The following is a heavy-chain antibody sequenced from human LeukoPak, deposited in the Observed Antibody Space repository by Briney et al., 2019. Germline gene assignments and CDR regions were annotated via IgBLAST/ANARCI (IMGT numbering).Heavy chain of an antibody. CDR1: GFTFSSYA. D-gene: IGHD6-13*01. V-gene: IGHV3-23*01. J-gene: IGHJ4*02. CDR2: ISGSGGST. CDR3: AKATSVAAAAPKDDY. Sequence: GGSLRLSCAASGFTFSSYAMSWVRQAPGKGVEWVLAISGSGGSTYYADSVKGRFTISRDNSKNTLYLQMNSLRAEDTAVYYCAKATSVAAAAPKDDYWGQGTLVTVSS.